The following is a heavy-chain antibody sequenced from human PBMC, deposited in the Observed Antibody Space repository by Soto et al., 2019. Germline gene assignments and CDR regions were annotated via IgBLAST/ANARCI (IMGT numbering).Heavy chain of an antibody. CDR1: GGSISSNY. Sequence: KTSETLSLTCTVPGGSISSNYWTWIRQPPGKGLEWIGYVYNSGSTNYNPSLKSRVTISEDTSKSLFSLKVNSMTAADTAVYYCARYRREAVAGYTLDNWGQGILVTVSS. V-gene: IGHV4-59*01. J-gene: IGHJ4*02. D-gene: IGHD6-13*01. CDR3: ARYRREAVAGYTLDN. CDR2: VYNSGST.